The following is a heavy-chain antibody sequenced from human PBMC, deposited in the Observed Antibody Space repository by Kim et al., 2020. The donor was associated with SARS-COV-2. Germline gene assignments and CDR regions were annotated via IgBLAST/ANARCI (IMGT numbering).Heavy chain of an antibody. CDR3: ARDEPRTYSSSWYGTDY. Sequence: GGSLRLSCAASGFTFSNYWMSWVRQAPGKGLEWVANIKQDGSEKYYVDSVKGRFTISRDNAKNSLYLQMNSLRDEDTAVYYWARDEPRTYSSSWYGTDYWGQGNLVTVSS. V-gene: IGHV3-7*01. CDR1: GFTFSNYW. J-gene: IGHJ4*02. CDR2: IKQDGSEK. D-gene: IGHD6-13*01.